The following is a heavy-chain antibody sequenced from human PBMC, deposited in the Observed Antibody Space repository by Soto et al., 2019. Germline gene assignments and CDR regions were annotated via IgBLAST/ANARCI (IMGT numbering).Heavy chain of an antibody. J-gene: IGHJ4*02. CDR3: GRDWGGGSYAY. Sequence: QVQLVESGGGLVKPGGSLRLSCAASGFTFSDYYMSWIRQAPGKGLEWVSYVSRSGSTIYYADSVKGRFTISRDNAKNSLYLRMTSLRAEDTAGYYCGRDWGGGSYAYWGQGTLVTVSS. V-gene: IGHV3-11*01. CDR2: VSRSGSTI. CDR1: GFTFSDYY. D-gene: IGHD1-26*01.